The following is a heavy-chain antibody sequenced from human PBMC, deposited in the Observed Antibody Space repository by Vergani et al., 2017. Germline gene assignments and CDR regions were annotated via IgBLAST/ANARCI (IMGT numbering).Heavy chain of an antibody. Sequence: EVQLVESGGGLVKPGGSLRLSCAASGFTFSNAWMSWVRQAPGKGLEWVGRIKSKTDGGTTDYAAPVKGRFTISRDDSKNTLYLQMNSLKTEDKAVYYCTTEGPRYYDSRGLWLWGQGTLVTVSS. CDR1: GFTFSNAW. D-gene: IGHD3-22*01. CDR2: IKSKTDGGTT. J-gene: IGHJ4*02. V-gene: IGHV3-15*01. CDR3: TTEGPRYYDSRGLWL.